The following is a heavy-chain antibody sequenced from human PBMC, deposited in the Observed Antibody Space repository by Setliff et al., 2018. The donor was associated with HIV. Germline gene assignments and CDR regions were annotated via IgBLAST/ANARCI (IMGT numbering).Heavy chain of an antibody. CDR2: IYTSGST. V-gene: IGHV4-61*09. CDR3: IAVAAVNDY. J-gene: IGHJ4*02. CDR1: GGSISSGSYY. D-gene: IGHD6-19*01. Sequence: PSETLSLTCTVSGGSISSGSYYWSWIRQPAGKGLEWIGHIYTSGSTNYNPSLKSRVTISVDTSKNQFSLKTDDTAVYYCTRGRDIAVAAVNDYWGQGTLVTVSS.